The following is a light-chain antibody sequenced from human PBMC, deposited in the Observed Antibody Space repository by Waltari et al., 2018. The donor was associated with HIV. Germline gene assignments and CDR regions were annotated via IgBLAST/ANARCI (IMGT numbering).Light chain of an antibody. Sequence: QSALTQPASVSGSPGQSITISCNATAVDIGYMTFVSCYQQFPVMAPPLIIYGGSLRSSRVSHRFSASKSGKTASLTISGLQTADEAIYYCCAYVGTLTPAFGGGTQLTVL. J-gene: IGLJ3*02. CDR3: CAYVGTLTPA. CDR1: AVDIGYMTF. CDR2: GGS. V-gene: IGLV2-23*01.